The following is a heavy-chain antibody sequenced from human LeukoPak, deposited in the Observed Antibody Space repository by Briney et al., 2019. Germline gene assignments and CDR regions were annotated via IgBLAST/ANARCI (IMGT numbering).Heavy chain of an antibody. CDR1: GFTFSNYA. Sequence: PGASLRLSCAASGFTFSNYAMSWVRQAPGKGLEWVSAITCSGGKTYYADSVKGRFTISRDNSKNTVFLQMNSLRAEDTAVYYCAKWGDYDVLTGYYVSDYWGQGTLVTVSS. V-gene: IGHV3-23*01. CDR3: AKWGDYDVLTGYYVSDY. CDR2: ITCSGGKT. D-gene: IGHD3-9*01. J-gene: IGHJ4*02.